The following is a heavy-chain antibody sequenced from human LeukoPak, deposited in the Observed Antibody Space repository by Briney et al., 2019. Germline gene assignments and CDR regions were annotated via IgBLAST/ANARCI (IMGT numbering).Heavy chain of an antibody. CDR1: GVTVSGYW. CDR3: ARAWGAMVTGFNY. Sequence: PGGSLRLSCAAFGVTVSGYWMNWVRQAPGKGLEWVSSISTSSSYIYYADSVKGRFTISRDNAKNSLYLQMNSLRAEDTAVYYCARAWGAMVTGFNYWGQGTLVTVSS. D-gene: IGHD5-18*01. V-gene: IGHV3-21*01. CDR2: ISTSSSYI. J-gene: IGHJ4*02.